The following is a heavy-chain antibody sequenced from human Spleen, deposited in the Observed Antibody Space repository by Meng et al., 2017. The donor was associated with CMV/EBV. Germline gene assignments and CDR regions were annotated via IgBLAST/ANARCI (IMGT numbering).Heavy chain of an antibody. D-gene: IGHD3-3*01. Sequence: SETLSLTCVVSGGSISGTSYYWGWIRQSPGEGLEWIGSIHYGGSAYYNPSLRSRVTISVDTSKNQFSLKLNSVTAADTAVYYCARSYDFWSPFDYWGHGTLVTVS. CDR3: ARSYDFWSPFDY. V-gene: IGHV4-39*07. J-gene: IGHJ4*01. CDR1: GGSISGTSYY. CDR2: IHYGGSA.